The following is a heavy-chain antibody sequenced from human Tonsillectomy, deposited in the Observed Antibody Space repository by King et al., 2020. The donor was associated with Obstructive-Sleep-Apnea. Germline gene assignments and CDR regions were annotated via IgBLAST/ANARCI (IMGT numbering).Heavy chain of an antibody. J-gene: IGHJ4*02. CDR3: ARDSSPYGDYGFDY. Sequence: VQLVESGGGLVQPGGSLRLSCAASGFTFSSYWMSWVRQAPGKGLEWVANIKKDGREKYYVDSVKGRFTISRDNAKNSLYLQMNSLRAEDTAVYYCARDSSPYGDYGFDYWGQGTLVTVSS. CDR2: IKKDGREK. V-gene: IGHV3-7*01. D-gene: IGHD4-17*01. CDR1: GFTFSSYW.